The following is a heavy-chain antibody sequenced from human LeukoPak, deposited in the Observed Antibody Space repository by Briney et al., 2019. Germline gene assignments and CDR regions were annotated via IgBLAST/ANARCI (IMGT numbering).Heavy chain of an antibody. CDR3: ARVTSYSSGWYSPRTNYYYYYIDV. CDR2: IYYSVNT. D-gene: IGHD6-19*01. CDR1: GGSISSYY. Sequence: SETLSLTCTVSGGSISSYYWSWIRQPPGKGLEWFGYIYYSVNTNYNPSLKSRVTISVDTSKNQFSLRLSSVTAADTAVYYCARVTSYSSGWYSPRTNYYYYYIDVWGKGTTVTVSS. J-gene: IGHJ6*03. V-gene: IGHV4-59*01.